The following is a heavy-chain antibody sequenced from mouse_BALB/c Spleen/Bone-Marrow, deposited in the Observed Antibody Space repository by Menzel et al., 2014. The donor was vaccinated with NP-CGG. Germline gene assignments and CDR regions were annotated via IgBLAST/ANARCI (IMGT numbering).Heavy chain of an antibody. Sequence: VQLQQPGPELVEPGASVKVSCKASGYAFTNYNMDWVKQSHGKSLEWIGYIDPYSGGTNYNQKFRGKATLTVDKSSSTAYMHLNSLTSEDSAVYYCSRGVPADFDYWGQGTTLTVSS. CDR2: IDPYSGGT. V-gene: IGHV1S135*01. J-gene: IGHJ2*01. D-gene: IGHD2-14*01. CDR1: GYAFTNYN. CDR3: SRGVPADFDY.